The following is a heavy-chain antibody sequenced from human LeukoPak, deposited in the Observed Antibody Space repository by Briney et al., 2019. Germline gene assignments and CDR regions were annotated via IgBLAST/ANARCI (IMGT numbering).Heavy chain of an antibody. CDR3: ARSEQLVYYMDV. J-gene: IGHJ6*03. V-gene: IGHV1-69*13. CDR1: GGTFSSYA. Sequence: SVKVSCKASGGTFSSYAISWVRQAPGQGLEWMGGIIPIFGTANYAQKFQGRVTITADESTSTAYMELSSLRSEDTAVYYCARSEQLVYYMDVWGKGTTVTVSS. D-gene: IGHD6-6*01. CDR2: IIPIFGTA.